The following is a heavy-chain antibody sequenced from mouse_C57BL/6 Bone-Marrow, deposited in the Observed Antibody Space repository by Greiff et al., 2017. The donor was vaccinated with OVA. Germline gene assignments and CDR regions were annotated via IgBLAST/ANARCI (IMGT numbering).Heavy chain of an antibody. CDR3: ARRGRWYPFAY. Sequence: QVQLKQPGAELVRPGSSVKLSCKASGYTFTSYWMDWVKQRPGQGLEWIGNIYPSDSETNYNQKFKDKATLNVDKSSSTAYMQLSSLQSEDSAVYYSARRGRWYPFAYWGQGTLVTVSA. CDR1: GYTFTSYW. V-gene: IGHV1-61*01. CDR2: IYPSDSET. J-gene: IGHJ3*01. D-gene: IGHD2-1*01.